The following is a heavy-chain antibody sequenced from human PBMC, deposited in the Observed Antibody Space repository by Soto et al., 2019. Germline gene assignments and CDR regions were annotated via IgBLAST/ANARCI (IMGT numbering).Heavy chain of an antibody. CDR1: GFTVSSNY. CDR3: ARDIVLVPAAFDI. CDR2: IYSGGST. V-gene: IGHV3-66*01. D-gene: IGHD2-2*01. Sequence: GGSLRLSCAASGFTVSSNYMSWVRQAPGKGLEWVSVIYSGGSTYYADSVKGRFTISRDNSKNTLYLQMNSLRAEDTAVYYCARDIVLVPAAFDIWGQGTMVTVSS. J-gene: IGHJ3*02.